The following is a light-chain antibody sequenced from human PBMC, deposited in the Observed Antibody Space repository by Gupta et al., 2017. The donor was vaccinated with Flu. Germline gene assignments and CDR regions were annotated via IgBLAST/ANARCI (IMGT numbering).Light chain of an antibody. CDR2: AVT. J-gene: IGLJ3*02. V-gene: IGLV2-8*01. CDR1: SSDVGGHNY. CDR3: STYGGIDNLWV. Sequence: TISCTGTSSDVGGHNYVSWYQHHPGKVPKLIIYAVTERPSGVPARFSGSKSGNTASLTVSGLQAEDEADYFCSTYGGIDNLWVFGGGTKLTVL.